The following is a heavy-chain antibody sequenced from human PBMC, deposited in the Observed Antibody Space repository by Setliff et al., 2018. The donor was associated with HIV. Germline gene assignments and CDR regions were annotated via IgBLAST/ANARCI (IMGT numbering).Heavy chain of an antibody. CDR1: GFTFSDHY. J-gene: IGHJ4*02. D-gene: IGHD6-13*01. Sequence: GGSLRLSCAASGFTFSDHYMNWVRQAPGKGLEWVSSISSSSSYIYYADSVKGRFTISRDNSKNTLYLQMNSLRTEDTAVYYCAKILYSSRWSPLDYWGQGTLVTVSS. V-gene: IGHV3-21*01. CDR3: AKILYSSRWSPLDY. CDR2: ISSSSSYI.